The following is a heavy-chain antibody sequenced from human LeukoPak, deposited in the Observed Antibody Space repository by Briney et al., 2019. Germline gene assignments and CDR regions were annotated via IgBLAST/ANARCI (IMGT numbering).Heavy chain of an antibody. V-gene: IGHV3-21*04. CDR1: GFTFRSYS. Sequence: PGGSLRLSCAASGFTFRSYSLNWVRQAPGKGLEWVSSISGSSTYIYYADSVKGRFTISRDNAKNSLYLQMNSLRAEDTALYYCARGPGGGLFDYWGQGTLVTVSS. CDR2: ISGSSTYI. CDR3: ARGPGGGLFDY. J-gene: IGHJ4*02. D-gene: IGHD2-2*01.